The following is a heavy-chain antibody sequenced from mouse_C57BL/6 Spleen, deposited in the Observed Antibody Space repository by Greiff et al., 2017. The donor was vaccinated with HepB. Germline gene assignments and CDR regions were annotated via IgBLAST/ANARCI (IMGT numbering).Heavy chain of an antibody. CDR3: EGWGITTLFDY. D-gene: IGHD1-1*01. CDR2: IYPKSGNA. V-gene: IGHV1-81*01. Sequence: VQLQQSGAELVRPGASVKLSCKASGYTFTSYCMRWVKQRPGQGLEWIGEIYPKSGNAYYNEKFKGKATLTADKSSSTAYMELRSLTAEDSAVYVCEGWGITTLFDYWGQGTTLTVSS. CDR1: GYTFTSYC. J-gene: IGHJ2*01.